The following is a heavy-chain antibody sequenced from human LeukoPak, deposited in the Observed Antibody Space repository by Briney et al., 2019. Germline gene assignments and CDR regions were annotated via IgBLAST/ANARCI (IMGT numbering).Heavy chain of an antibody. V-gene: IGHV4-34*01. J-gene: IGHJ5*02. CDR2: ITHRGST. D-gene: IGHD6-19*01. CDR3: SRRGQWLGRWFDP. Sequence: PSETLSLTCAVFGGSFTDYYWSWIRQPPGKGLEWIGEITHRGSTNYKLSLKSRVTISVDTSKNQFSLKLTSVTAADTANYCSRRGQWLGRWFDPWGQGTLVTVSS. CDR1: GGSFTDYY.